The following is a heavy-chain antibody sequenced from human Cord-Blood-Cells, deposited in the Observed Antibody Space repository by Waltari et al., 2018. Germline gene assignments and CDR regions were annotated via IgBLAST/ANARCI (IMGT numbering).Heavy chain of an antibody. J-gene: IGHJ4*02. CDR3: AREDYGAADY. CDR1: GFTFSSSG. Sequence: QVQLVESGGGVVQPGRSLRLSCAASGFTFSSSGMHWVRQAPGKGLEWVAVIWYDGSNKYYADSVKGRFTISRDNSKNTLYLQMNSLRAEDTAVYYCAREDYGAADYWGQGTLVTVSS. V-gene: IGHV3-33*01. CDR2: IWYDGSNK. D-gene: IGHD4-17*01.